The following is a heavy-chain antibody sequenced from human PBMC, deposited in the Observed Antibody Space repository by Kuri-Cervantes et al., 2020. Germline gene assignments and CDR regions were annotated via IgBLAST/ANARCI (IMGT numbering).Heavy chain of an antibody. J-gene: IGHJ6*03. V-gene: IGHV4-38-2*02. Sequence: SETLSLTCVVSDYSISSGYYWGWIRQPPGKGLEWIGSIYHSGNTYYNPSLKSRVTISVDTSKNQFSLKLRSVTAADTAVYYCAREYYYYMDNWGKGTTVTVSS. CDR3: AREYYYYMDN. CDR2: IYHSGNT. CDR1: DYSISSGYY.